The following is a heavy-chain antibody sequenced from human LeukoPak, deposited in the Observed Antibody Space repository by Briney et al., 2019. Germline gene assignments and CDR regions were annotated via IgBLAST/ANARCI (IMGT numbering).Heavy chain of an antibody. CDR3: ARRSISGNSWDYFDY. V-gene: IGHV4-59*08. J-gene: IGHJ4*02. CDR2: MYYSGST. Sequence: PSETLSLTCSVSGDSINGYYWSWLRQPPGKGLEWIAFMYYSGSTNYNPSLKSRVTISLDTSKNQFSLKLGSVTAADTAVYYYARRSISGNSWDYFDYWGQGTLVTVSS. CDR1: GDSINGYY. D-gene: IGHD4-23*01.